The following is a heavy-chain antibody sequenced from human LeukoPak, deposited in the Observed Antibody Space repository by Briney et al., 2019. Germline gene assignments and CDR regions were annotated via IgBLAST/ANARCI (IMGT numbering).Heavy chain of an antibody. J-gene: IGHJ3*02. Sequence: PSETLSLTCAVYGGSFSGYYWSWIRQPPGKGLEWIGEINHIGSTNYNPSLKSRVTISVDTSKNQFSLKLSSVTAADTAVYYCARGPLFTIFGVVGELDAFDIWGQGTMVTVSS. D-gene: IGHD3-3*01. CDR2: INHIGST. CDR1: GGSFSGYY. V-gene: IGHV4-34*01. CDR3: ARGPLFTIFGVVGELDAFDI.